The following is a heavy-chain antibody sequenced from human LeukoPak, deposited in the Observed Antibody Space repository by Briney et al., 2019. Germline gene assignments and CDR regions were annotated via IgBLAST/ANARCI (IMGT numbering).Heavy chain of an antibody. CDR2: IYHSGST. D-gene: IGHD2-2*02. V-gene: IGHV4-38-2*02. Sequence: KTSETLSLTCTVSGYSISSGYYWGWIRQPPGKGLEWNGSIYHSGSTYYNPSLKSRVTMSVDTSKNQFSLKLSSVTAADTAVYYCATTGYCSSTSCYTSVPFDYWGQGTLVTVSS. CDR1: GYSISSGYY. CDR3: ATTGYCSSTSCYTSVPFDY. J-gene: IGHJ4*02.